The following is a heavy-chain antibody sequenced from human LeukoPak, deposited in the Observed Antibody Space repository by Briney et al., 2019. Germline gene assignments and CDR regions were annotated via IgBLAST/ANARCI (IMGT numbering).Heavy chain of an antibody. V-gene: IGHV4-59*01. J-gene: IGHJ3*02. Sequence: SETLSLTCTVSGGSISSYYWSWIRQPPGKGLEWIGYIYYSGSTNYNPSLKSRVTISVDTSKNQFSLKLSSVTAADTAVYYCARWELLRVAFDIWGQGTMVTVSS. CDR1: GGSISSYY. D-gene: IGHD1-26*01. CDR3: ARWELLRVAFDI. CDR2: IYYSGST.